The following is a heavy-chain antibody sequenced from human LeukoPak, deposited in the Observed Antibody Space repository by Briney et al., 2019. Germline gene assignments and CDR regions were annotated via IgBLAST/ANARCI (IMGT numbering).Heavy chain of an antibody. Sequence: SVKVSCKASGGTFSSYAISWVRQAPGQGLEWMGGIIPIFGTANYAQKFQGRVTITADESTSTAYMELSSLRSEDTAVYYCARGREVLWFGDLSIVYYYMDVWGKGTTVTISS. V-gene: IGHV1-69*13. D-gene: IGHD3-10*01. CDR3: ARGREVLWFGDLSIVYYYMDV. CDR1: GGTFSSYA. CDR2: IIPIFGTA. J-gene: IGHJ6*03.